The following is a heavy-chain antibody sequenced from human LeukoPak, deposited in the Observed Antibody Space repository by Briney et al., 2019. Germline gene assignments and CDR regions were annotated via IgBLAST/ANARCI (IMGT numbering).Heavy chain of an antibody. CDR1: GFTFSSYA. Sequence: GGSLRLSCAASGFTFSSYAMSWVRQAPGQGLEWMGWVNPNSGGTNYAQKFQGRVTMTRDTSINTAYMDLSSLRSDDTAVYYCARGITTGAPYWGQGTLVTVSS. D-gene: IGHD1-1*01. V-gene: IGHV1-2*02. J-gene: IGHJ4*02. CDR2: VNPNSGGT. CDR3: ARGITTGAPY.